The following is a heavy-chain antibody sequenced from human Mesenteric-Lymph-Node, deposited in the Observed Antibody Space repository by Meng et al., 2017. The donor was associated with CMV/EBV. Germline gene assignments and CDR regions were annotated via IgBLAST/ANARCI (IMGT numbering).Heavy chain of an antibody. CDR1: GFTVSGNY. CDR3: ARRTTAGRAFDI. J-gene: IGHJ3*02. V-gene: IGHV3-66*02. D-gene: IGHD6-6*01. CDR2: IHSGANT. Sequence: GESLKISCAATGFTVSGNYMSWVRQAPGKGLEWVSVIHSGANTYYADSVKGRFTISRDNSKNTLYLQMNSLRAEDTAVYYCARRTTAGRAFDIWGQGTMVTVSS.